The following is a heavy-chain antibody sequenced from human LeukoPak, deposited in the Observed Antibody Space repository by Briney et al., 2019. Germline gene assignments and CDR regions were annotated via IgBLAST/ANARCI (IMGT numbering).Heavy chain of an antibody. J-gene: IGHJ6*03. Sequence: GGSLRLSCAASGFTVSYTYMSWVRAAPGKGLEWVSVIYSGGSTYYADSVKGRFTISRDNSKNTVFLQMNSLRAEDTAVYYCARGGGSGTKAGRPYYYYMDVWGKGTTVTVSS. V-gene: IGHV3-66*01. CDR3: ARGGGSGTKAGRPYYYYMDV. CDR2: IYSGGST. D-gene: IGHD3-10*01. CDR1: GFTVSYTY.